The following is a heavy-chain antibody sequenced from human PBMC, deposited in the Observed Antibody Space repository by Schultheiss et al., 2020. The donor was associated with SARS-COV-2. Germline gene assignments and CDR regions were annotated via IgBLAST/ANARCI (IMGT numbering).Heavy chain of an antibody. CDR3: ARGGLEWLLSRVMDV. CDR2: IYYSGST. CDR1: GGSFSGYY. V-gene: IGHV4-34*01. Sequence: SQTLSLTCAVYGGSFSGYYWSWIRQPPGKGLEWIGSIYYSGSTNYNPSLKSRVTISVDTSKNQFSLKLSSVTAADTAVYYCARGGLEWLLSRVMDVWGQGTTVTVSS. D-gene: IGHD3-3*01. J-gene: IGHJ6*02.